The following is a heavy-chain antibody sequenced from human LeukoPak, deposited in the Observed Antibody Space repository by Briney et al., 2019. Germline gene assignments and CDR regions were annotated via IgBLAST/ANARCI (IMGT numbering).Heavy chain of an antibody. J-gene: IGHJ6*03. CDR3: ARGTHYYDYYMDV. Sequence: GGSLRLSCAASGLTFSRSSMNWVRQAPGKGLEWVANIKQDGSEKYYVDSVKGRFTISRDNAKNSLYLQMNSLRAEDTAVYYCARGTHYYDYYMDVWGKGTTVTISS. CDR2: IKQDGSEK. V-gene: IGHV3-7*01. CDR1: GLTFSRSS.